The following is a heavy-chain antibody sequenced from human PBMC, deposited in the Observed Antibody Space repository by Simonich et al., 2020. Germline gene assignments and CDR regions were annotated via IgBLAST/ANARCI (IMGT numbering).Heavy chain of an antibody. V-gene: IGHV3-7*01. D-gene: IGHD3-10*01. J-gene: IGHJ4*02. Sequence: EVQLVESGGGLVQPGGSLRLSCAASGFTFSSYWMSWVRQAPGKGLEWVANINQEGSEKYYVDSGKGRFTISRDNAKNSLYLQMNSLRAEDTAVYYCARDREVYGSGSYYNYWGQGTLVTVSS. CDR2: INQEGSEK. CDR3: ARDREVYGSGSYYNY. CDR1: GFTFSSYW.